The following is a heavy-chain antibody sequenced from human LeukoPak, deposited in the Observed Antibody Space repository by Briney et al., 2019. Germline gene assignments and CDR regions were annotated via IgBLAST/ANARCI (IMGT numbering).Heavy chain of an antibody. V-gene: IGHV3-23*01. D-gene: IGHD4-17*01. CDR2: VSGSGGST. J-gene: IGHJ4*02. CDR1: GFTFSSYG. CDR3: AKSHLTTVNFGRSSDY. Sequence: HPGGSLRLSCAASGFTFSSYGMHWVRQAPGKGLEWVSVVSGSGGSTYYADSVKGRFTISRDNSENTLYLHMNSLRAGDTAVYYCAKSHLTTVNFGRSSDYWGQGTLVTVSS.